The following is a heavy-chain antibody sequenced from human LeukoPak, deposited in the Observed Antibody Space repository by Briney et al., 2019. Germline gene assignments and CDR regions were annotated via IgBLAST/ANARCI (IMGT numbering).Heavy chain of an antibody. V-gene: IGHV3-33*01. D-gene: IGHD1-26*01. CDR2: IWYDGSNK. Sequence: QPGGSLRLSCAASGFTFSSNGMHWVRQAPGEVLEWVAVIWYDGSNKYYADSVKGRFTISRDNSKNTLYLQMNSLRAEDTAVYYCARDELSKEYYYYGMDVWGQGTTVTVSS. J-gene: IGHJ6*02. CDR1: GFTFSSNG. CDR3: ARDELSKEYYYYGMDV.